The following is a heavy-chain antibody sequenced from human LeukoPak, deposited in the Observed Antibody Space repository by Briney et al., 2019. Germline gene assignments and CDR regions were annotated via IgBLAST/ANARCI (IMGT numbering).Heavy chain of an antibody. D-gene: IGHD2-21*01. CDR3: AKEKMIGQRDWYFDL. CDR1: GYSLSNTA. Sequence: GGSLRLSCEASGYSLSNTAMSWVRQAPGKGLEWVSSVNGPGVRTYYADSVRGRFTISRDISKNMLYLQINSLRAEDSAIYYCAKEKMIGQRDWYFDLWGRGTLVTVSS. J-gene: IGHJ2*01. CDR2: VNGPGVRT. V-gene: IGHV3-23*01.